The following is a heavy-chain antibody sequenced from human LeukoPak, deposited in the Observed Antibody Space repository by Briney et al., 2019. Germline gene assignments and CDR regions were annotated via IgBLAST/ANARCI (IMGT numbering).Heavy chain of an antibody. D-gene: IGHD6-19*01. CDR2: MNPNSGKT. V-gene: IGHV1-8*01. CDR1: GYTFTSYD. CDR3: ASALTPGIAVAGTDYFDY. J-gene: IGHJ4*02. Sequence: ASVKVSCKASGYTFTSYDINWVRQATGQGLEWMGWMNPNSGKTGYAQKFQGRVTMTRDTSTSTVYMELSSLRSEDTAVYYCASALTPGIAVAGTDYFDYWGQGTLVTVSS.